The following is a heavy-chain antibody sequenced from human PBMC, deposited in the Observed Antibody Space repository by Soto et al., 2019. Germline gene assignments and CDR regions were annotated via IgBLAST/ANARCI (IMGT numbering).Heavy chain of an antibody. CDR1: GGSISSSNW. CDR2: IYHSGST. Sequence: QVQLQESGPGLVKPSGTLSLTCAVSGGSISSSNWWSWVRQPPGKGLEWIGEIYHSGSTNYNPSLKSRVTISVDKSKNQFSLKLSSVTAADTAVYYCARDHCTNGVCFPGAYYYYYYGMDVWGQGTTVTVSS. V-gene: IGHV4-4*02. D-gene: IGHD2-8*01. CDR3: ARDHCTNGVCFPGAYYYYYYGMDV. J-gene: IGHJ6*02.